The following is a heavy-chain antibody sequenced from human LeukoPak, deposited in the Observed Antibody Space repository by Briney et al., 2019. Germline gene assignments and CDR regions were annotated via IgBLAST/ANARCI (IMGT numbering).Heavy chain of an antibody. V-gene: IGHV4-39*07. CDR2: IYYSGST. D-gene: IGHD1-1*01. Sequence: SETLSLTCTVSGGSISSSSYYWGWIRQPPGKGREWIGSIYYSGSTYYNPSLKSRVTISVDTSKNQFSLKLSSVTAADTAVYYCARVINWNESRYFDYWGQGTLVTVSS. J-gene: IGHJ4*02. CDR3: ARVINWNESRYFDY. CDR1: GGSISSSSYY.